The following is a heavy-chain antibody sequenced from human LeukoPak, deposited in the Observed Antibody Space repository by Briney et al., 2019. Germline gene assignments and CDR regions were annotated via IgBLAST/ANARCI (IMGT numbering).Heavy chain of an antibody. V-gene: IGHV1-69*04. CDR2: IIPILGIA. CDR3: ARVHEGSGSYEAWFDP. Sequence: GASVKVSCKASGGTFSSYAINWVRQAPGQGLEWMGRIIPILGIANYAQKFQGRVTITADKSTSTAYMELSSLRSEDTAVYYCARVHEGSGSYEAWFDPWGQGTLVTVSS. D-gene: IGHD1-26*01. CDR1: GGTFSSYA. J-gene: IGHJ5*02.